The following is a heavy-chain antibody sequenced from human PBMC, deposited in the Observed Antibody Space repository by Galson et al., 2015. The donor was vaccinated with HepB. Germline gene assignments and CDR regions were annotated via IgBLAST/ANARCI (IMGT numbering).Heavy chain of an antibody. J-gene: IGHJ5*02. CDR3: ATGIGVAAAGSFWFDP. CDR1: GYTLTELS. Sequence: SVKVSCKVSGYTLTELSMHWVRQAPGKGLEWMGGFDPEDGETIYAQKFQGRVTMTEDTSTDTAYMELSSLRSEDTAVYYCATGIGVAAAGSFWFDPWGQGTLVTVSS. V-gene: IGHV1-24*01. D-gene: IGHD6-13*01. CDR2: FDPEDGET.